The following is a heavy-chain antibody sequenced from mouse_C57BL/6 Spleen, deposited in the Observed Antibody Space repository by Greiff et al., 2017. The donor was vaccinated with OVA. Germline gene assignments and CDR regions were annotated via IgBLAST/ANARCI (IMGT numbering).Heavy chain of an antibody. Sequence: VKLVESGAELVRPGASVKLSCKASGYTFTDYYINWVKQRPGQGLEWIARIYPGSGNTYYNEKFKGKATLTAEKSSSTAYMQLSSLTSEDSAVYLCARRYFDYWGQGTTLTVSS. CDR1: GYTFTDYY. J-gene: IGHJ2*01. V-gene: IGHV1-76*01. CDR2: IYPGSGNT. CDR3: ARRYFDY.